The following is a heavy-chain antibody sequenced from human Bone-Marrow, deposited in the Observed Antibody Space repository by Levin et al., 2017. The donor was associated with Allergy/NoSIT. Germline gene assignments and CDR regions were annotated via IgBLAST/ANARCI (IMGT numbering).Heavy chain of an antibody. CDR1: GASVSSNSVT. Sequence: SETLSLTCVISGASVSSNSVTWNWIRQSPSRGLEWLGRTYYRSKWYNDYAVSVKSRMLINADTGKNHFTLHLSSATPEDTAVYFCASGPGRASWFDSWGQGILVTVSS. V-gene: IGHV6-1*01. CDR2: TYYRSKWYN. CDR3: ASGPGRASWFDS. J-gene: IGHJ5*01. D-gene: IGHD1-26*01.